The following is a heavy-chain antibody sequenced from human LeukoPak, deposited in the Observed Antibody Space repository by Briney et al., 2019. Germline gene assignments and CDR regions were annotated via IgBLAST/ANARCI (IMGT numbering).Heavy chain of an antibody. CDR1: GDSVNSGAYY. V-gene: IGHV4-39*07. J-gene: IGHJ4*02. CDR2: TYYSGSA. Sequence: PSETLSLTCTVSGDSVNSGAYYWSWIRQSPGKGLEWIGDTYYSGSAFYNPSLKSRVTMSVDTSKNQFSLKLSSVTAADTAVYYCARKPIVGSAWYYFDSWGQGTLVTVSS. D-gene: IGHD6-13*01. CDR3: ARKPIVGSAWYYFDS.